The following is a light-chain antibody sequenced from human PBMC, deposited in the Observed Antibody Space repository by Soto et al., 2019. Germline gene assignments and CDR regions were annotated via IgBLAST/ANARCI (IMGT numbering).Light chain of an antibody. J-gene: IGKJ1*01. V-gene: IGKV3-20*01. CDR2: GAA. Sequence: EIVLTQSPGTLSLSPGERATLSCRASQSVDSSYLAWYQQKPGQAPRLLIYGAASRATGISDRFSGSGSGTDFSLTISRLDPEDSSVYYCQQYGRPPQTFGQGTQVEI. CDR3: QQYGRPPQT. CDR1: QSVDSSY.